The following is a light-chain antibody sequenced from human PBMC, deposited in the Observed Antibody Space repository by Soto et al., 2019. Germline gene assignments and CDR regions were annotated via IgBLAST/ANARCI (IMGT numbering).Light chain of an antibody. CDR3: AAWDDSRSGRV. Sequence: QSVLTQPPSASGTPGQRVTISCSGSSSSIGRSYVYWYQHLPGTAPRLLIYRNNQRTSGVPDRFSGSKSGTSASLAISGLRSEDEADYYCAAWDDSRSGRVFGGGTKVTVL. J-gene: IGLJ3*02. V-gene: IGLV1-47*01. CDR2: RNN. CDR1: SSSIGRSY.